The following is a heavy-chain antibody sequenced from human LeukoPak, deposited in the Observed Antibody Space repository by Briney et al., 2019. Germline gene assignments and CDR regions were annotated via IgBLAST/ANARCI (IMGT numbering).Heavy chain of an antibody. CDR3: ARCPGQYQVLYRRYYYYGMDV. V-gene: IGHV1-8*01. CDR2: MNPNSGNT. J-gene: IGHJ6*02. Sequence: ASVKVSCKASGYTFTSYDINWVRQATGQGLEWMGWMNPNSGNTGYAQKFQGRVTMTRNTSISTAYMELSSLRSEDTAVYYCARCPGQYQVLYRRYYYYGMDVWGQGTTVTVSS. D-gene: IGHD2-2*02. CDR1: GYTFTSYD.